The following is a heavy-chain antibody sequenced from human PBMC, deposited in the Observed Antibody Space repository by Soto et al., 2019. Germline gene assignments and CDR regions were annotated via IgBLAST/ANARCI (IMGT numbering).Heavy chain of an antibody. J-gene: IGHJ4*02. Sequence: SETLSLTCAVYGGSFSGYYWSWIRQPPGKGLEWIGEINHSGSTNYNPSLKSRVTISVDTSKNQFSLKLSSVTAADTAVYYCARGRGYSYGYVSYWGQGTLVTVSS. CDR1: GGSFSGYY. CDR2: INHSGST. CDR3: ARGRGYSYGYVSY. D-gene: IGHD5-18*01. V-gene: IGHV4-34*01.